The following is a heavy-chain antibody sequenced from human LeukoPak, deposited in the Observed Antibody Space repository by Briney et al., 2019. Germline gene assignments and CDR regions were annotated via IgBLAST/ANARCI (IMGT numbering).Heavy chain of an antibody. J-gene: IGHJ4*02. CDR2: IDGGGTNT. V-gene: IGHV3-23*01. CDR1: GFTFKRYH. D-gene: IGHD6-13*01. CDR3: AKVFPPYSSSWFPYFDY. Sequence: GGSLRLSCAASGFTFKRYHMSWVRQAPGKGLDWVSSIDGGGTNTYYADSVKGRFTISRDNSKNTLYLQMNSLRAEDTAVYYCAKVFPPYSSSWFPYFDYWGQGTLVTVSS.